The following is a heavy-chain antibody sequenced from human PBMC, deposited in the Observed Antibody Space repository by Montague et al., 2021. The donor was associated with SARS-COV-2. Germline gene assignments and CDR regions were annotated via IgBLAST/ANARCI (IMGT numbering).Heavy chain of an antibody. CDR2: ISGSGGNT. D-gene: IGHD3-10*01. J-gene: IGHJ6*02. V-gene: IGHV3-23*01. CDR1: GFTFSSYS. CDR3: AKDLSLLWFGELPPLGYYYGMDV. Sequence: SLRLSCAASGFTFSSYSMSWVRQAPGKGLEWVSAISGSGGNTYYADSMKGRFTISRDNSKNTLYLQMNSLRAEDTAVYYCAKDLSLLWFGELPPLGYYYGMDVLGQGTTVTVSS.